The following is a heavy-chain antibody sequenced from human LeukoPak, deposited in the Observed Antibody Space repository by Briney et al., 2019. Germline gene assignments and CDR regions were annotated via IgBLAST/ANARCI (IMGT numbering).Heavy chain of an antibody. CDR1: GGSFSGYY. Sequence: SETLSLTCAVYGGSFSGYYWSWIRQPPGKGLEWIGEINHSGSTNYNPSLKSRVTISVDTSKNQFSLKLSSVTAADTAVYYCARVNSDYSDSSGIDYWGQGTPVTVSS. CDR2: INHSGST. D-gene: IGHD3-22*01. V-gene: IGHV4-34*01. J-gene: IGHJ4*02. CDR3: ARVNSDYSDSSGIDY.